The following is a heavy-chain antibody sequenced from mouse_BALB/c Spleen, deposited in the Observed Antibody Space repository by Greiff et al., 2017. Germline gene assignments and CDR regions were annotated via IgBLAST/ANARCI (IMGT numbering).Heavy chain of an antibody. D-gene: IGHD2-1*01. V-gene: IGHV1S81*02. CDR1: GYTFTSYW. Sequence: VQLQQPGAELVKPGASVKLSCKASGYTFTSYWMHWVKQRPGQGLEWIGEINPSNGRTNYNEKFKSKATLTVDKSSSTAYMQLSSLTSEDSAVYYCARKPNYGNYVGFAYWGQGTLVTVSA. CDR3: ARKPNYGNYVGFAY. CDR2: INPSNGRT. J-gene: IGHJ3*01.